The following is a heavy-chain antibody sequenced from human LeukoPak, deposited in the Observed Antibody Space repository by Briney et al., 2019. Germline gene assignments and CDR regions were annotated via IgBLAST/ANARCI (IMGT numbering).Heavy chain of an antibody. J-gene: IGHJ4*02. V-gene: IGHV3-23*01. CDR3: ADSNYRYPTDY. CDR1: GFTFSNYA. CDR2: IGRSGDDT. Sequence: PGGSLRLSCAASGFTFSNYAMRWVRQPPGKGLEWVSSIGRSGDDTYYAGSVKGRFTISRDNSKNTVYLQMSNLRAEDTAVYYCADSNYRYPTDYWGQGTLVTVSS. D-gene: IGHD4-11*01.